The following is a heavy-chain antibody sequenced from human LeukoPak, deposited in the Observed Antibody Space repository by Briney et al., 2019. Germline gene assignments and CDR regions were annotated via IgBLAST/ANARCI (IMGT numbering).Heavy chain of an antibody. CDR3: ARGLVAAAGKEVDY. D-gene: IGHD6-13*01. Sequence: SETLSLTCAVYGGSFSGYYWSWIRQPPGKGLEWIGEINHSGSTNYNPSLKSRVTISVDTSKNQFSLKLSSVTAADTAVYYCARGLVAAAGKEVDYWGQGTLVTDSS. CDR2: INHSGST. J-gene: IGHJ4*02. V-gene: IGHV4-34*01. CDR1: GGSFSGYY.